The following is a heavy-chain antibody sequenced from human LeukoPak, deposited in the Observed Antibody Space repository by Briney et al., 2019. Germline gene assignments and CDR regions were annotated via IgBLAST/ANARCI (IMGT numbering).Heavy chain of an antibody. J-gene: IGHJ3*02. Sequence: RGSLRLSSAPSVVTFTSYSMNWVRPAPREGVWCGSLIYSGVSTYYADSVKGRFTIYRDNSKNTLYLQMNSLRAEDTAVYYCAKGQIRWEHLRQDAFDIWGQGTTVTVSS. CDR3: AKGQIRWEHLRQDAFDI. V-gene: IGHV3-NL1*01. CDR1: VVTFTSYS. D-gene: IGHD4-23*01. CDR2: IYSGVST.